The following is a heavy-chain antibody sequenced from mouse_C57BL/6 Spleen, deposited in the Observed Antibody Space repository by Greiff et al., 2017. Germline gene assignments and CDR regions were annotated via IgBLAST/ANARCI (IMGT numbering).Heavy chain of an antibody. CDR2: INPSTGGT. D-gene: IGHD2-12*01. V-gene: IGHV1-42*01. CDR1: GYSFTGYY. J-gene: IGHJ3*01. Sequence: EVQLQQSGPELVKPGASVKISCKASGYSFTGYYMNWVKQSPEKSLEWIGEINPSTGGTTYNQKFKAKATLTVDKSSSTAYMQLKSLTSEDSAVYYCAIVYSQAWFAYWGQGTLVTVSA. CDR3: AIVYSQAWFAY.